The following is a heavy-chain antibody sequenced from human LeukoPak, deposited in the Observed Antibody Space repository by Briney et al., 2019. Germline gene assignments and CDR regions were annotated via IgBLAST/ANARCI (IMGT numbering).Heavy chain of an antibody. J-gene: IGHJ6*03. CDR3: AKEKDYMDV. CDR1: GFTFSSYG. CDR2: IWYDGSNK. V-gene: IGHV3-33*06. Sequence: GGSLRLSCAASGFTFSSYGMLWVRQAPGKGLEWVAVIWYDGSNKYYADSVKGRFTISRDNSKNTLYLQMNSLRAEDTAVYYCAKEKDYMDVWGKGTTVTVSS.